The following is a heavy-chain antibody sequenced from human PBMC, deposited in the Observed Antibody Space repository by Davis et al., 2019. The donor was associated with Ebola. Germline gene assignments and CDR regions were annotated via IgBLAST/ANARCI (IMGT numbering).Heavy chain of an antibody. CDR2: IIPIFGTT. V-gene: IGHV1-69*13. CDR1: GGTFSSYT. J-gene: IGHJ4*02. D-gene: IGHD3-10*01. Sequence: SVKVSCKASGGTFSSYTISWVRQAPGHGLEWMGGIIPIFGTTSYTQKFQGRVTITADESTSTAYMELSSLRSEDTAVYYCAGMHGFGEGWPGYWGQGTLVTVSS. CDR3: AGMHGFGEGWPGY.